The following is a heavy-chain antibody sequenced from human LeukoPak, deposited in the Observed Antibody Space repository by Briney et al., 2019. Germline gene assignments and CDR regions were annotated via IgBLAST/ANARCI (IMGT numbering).Heavy chain of an antibody. D-gene: IGHD6-19*01. CDR1: GFTFSSYS. J-gene: IGHJ4*02. CDR2: ISSSSSYI. CDR3: ARDHPAVADFDY. V-gene: IGHV3-21*01. Sequence: GGSLRLSCAASGFTFSSYSMNWVRQAPGKGLEWVSSISSSSSYIYYADSVKGRFTVSRDNAKNSLYLQMNSLRAEDTAVYYCARDHPAVADFDYWGQGTLVTVSS.